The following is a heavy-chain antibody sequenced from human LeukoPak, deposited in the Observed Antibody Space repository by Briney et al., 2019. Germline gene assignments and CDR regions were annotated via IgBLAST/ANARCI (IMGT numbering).Heavy chain of an antibody. CDR1: GFTFSGSA. CDR2: IRSKANSYAT. V-gene: IGHV3-73*01. D-gene: IGHD3-10*01. J-gene: IGHJ4*02. CDR3: AKGIGYYYGSGSSGVDY. Sequence: GGSLRLSCAASGFTFSGSAMHWVRQASGKGLEWVGRIRSKANSYATAYAASVKGRFTISRDDSKNTAYLQMNSLRAEDTALYYCAKGIGYYYGSGSSGVDYWGQGTLVTVSS.